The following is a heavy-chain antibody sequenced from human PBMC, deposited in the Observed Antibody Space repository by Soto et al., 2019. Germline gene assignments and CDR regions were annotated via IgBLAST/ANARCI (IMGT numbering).Heavy chain of an antibody. D-gene: IGHD3-22*01. J-gene: IGHJ5*01. Sequence: WGSLRLSCAASGFTFSSYWMHWVRQAPGKGLVWVSRIYSDGSSTSYADSVKRRFTISRDNAKNTLYLQMNSLSADDTVVYYCARDEEYYSSVLSSFDPWGQGTLVTVSS. CDR3: ARDEEYYSSVLSSFDP. CDR2: IYSDGSST. V-gene: IGHV3-74*01. CDR1: GFTFSSYW.